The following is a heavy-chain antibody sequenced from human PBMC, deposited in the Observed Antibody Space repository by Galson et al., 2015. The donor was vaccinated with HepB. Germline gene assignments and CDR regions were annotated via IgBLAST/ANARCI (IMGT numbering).Heavy chain of an antibody. V-gene: IGHV3-23*01. CDR3: AKGVPRYTSGWYLGGVAYFDH. Sequence: LRLSCAVSGFNFSPYSMNWVRQAPGKGLEWVSGIHPSGGRTYYADSVKGRFTISRDNSKNTLYLQINSLRAEDTAVYYCAKGVPRYTSGWYLGGVAYFDHWGQGALVAVSS. D-gene: IGHD6-19*01. J-gene: IGHJ4*02. CDR2: IHPSGGRT. CDR1: GFNFSPYS.